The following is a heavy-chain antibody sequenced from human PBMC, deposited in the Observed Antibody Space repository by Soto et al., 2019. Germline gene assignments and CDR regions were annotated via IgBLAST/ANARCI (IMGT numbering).Heavy chain of an antibody. Sequence: QVQLVESGGGVVQPGRSLRLSCAASGFTFSNCAMHWVRQAPGKGLEWVAVISYDGSNKYYADSVKGRFTISRDNSKNTLYLQMNRLRAEDTAVYHCAKEPTVTNPQSLWVPTTPGGYYFDYWGQGTLVTVSS. CDR3: AKEPTVTNPQSLWVPTTPGGYYFDY. J-gene: IGHJ4*02. CDR1: GFTFSNCA. CDR2: ISYDGSNK. V-gene: IGHV3-30*18. D-gene: IGHD4-17*01.